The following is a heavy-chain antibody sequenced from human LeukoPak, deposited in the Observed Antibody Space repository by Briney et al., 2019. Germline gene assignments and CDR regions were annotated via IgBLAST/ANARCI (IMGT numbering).Heavy chain of an antibody. J-gene: IGHJ4*02. CDR1: AXTFSSYW. Sequence: GGSLRLSCAASAXTFSSYWMHWVRQAPGKGLVWVSRIHSDGSSTSYADSVKGRFTISRDNAKNTLYLQMNSLRAEDTAVYYCARSFRYYDSSGPFDYWGQGTLVTVSS. CDR2: IHSDGSST. CDR3: ARSFRYYDSSGPFDY. D-gene: IGHD3-22*01. V-gene: IGHV3-74*01.